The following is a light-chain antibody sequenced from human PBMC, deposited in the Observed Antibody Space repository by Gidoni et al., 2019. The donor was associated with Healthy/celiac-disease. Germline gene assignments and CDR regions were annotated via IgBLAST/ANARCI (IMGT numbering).Light chain of an antibody. Sequence: EIVLTQSPATLSLSPGERATLSCRASQSVSSYLAWYQQKPVQAPSLLIHDASNKATGIPARFSGCGSGTDFTLTISSLEPEDFAVYYCQQRSNWPLTFGGGTRVEIK. CDR1: QSVSSY. V-gene: IGKV3-11*01. J-gene: IGKJ4*01. CDR2: DAS. CDR3: QQRSNWPLT.